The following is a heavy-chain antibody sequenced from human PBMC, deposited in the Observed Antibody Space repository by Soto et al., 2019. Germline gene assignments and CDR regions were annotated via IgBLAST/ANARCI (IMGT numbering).Heavy chain of an antibody. D-gene: IGHD2-21*01. J-gene: IGHJ5*02. CDR3: ARARHASYSTNWFDP. CDR1: GGSISSSNW. V-gene: IGHV4-4*02. Sequence: PSETLSLTCAVSGGSISSSNWWSWVRQPPGKGLEWIGEIYHSGSTNYNPSLKSRVTISVDKSKNQFSLKLSSVTAADTAVYYCARARHASYSTNWFDPWGQGTLVTVSS. CDR2: IYHSGST.